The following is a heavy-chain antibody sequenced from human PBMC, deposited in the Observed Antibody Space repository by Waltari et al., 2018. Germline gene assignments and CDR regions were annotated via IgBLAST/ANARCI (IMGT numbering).Heavy chain of an antibody. V-gene: IGHV1-8*01. D-gene: IGHD3-3*01. CDR2: MNPNSGNT. Sequence: VQLVQSGAEVKKPGASVKVSCKASGYTFTSYAINWVRQATGQGLEWMGWMNPNSGNTGYAQKFQGRVTMTRNTSISTAYMELSSLRSEDTAVYYCARGLRELADYYYYYYMDVWGKGTTVTVSS. CDR1: GYTFTSYA. J-gene: IGHJ6*03. CDR3: ARGLRELADYYYYYYMDV.